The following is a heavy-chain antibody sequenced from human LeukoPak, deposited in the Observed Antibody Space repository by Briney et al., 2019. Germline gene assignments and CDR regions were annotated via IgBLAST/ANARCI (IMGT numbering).Heavy chain of an antibody. CDR1: GYSFTTYW. V-gene: IGHV5-51*01. CDR2: IYPGDSDT. Sequence: GESLKISCKGSGYSFTTYWIAWVRQMPGKGLERMGIIYPGDSDTRYRLSFQGQVTISADKSISTAYLHWNSLKASDTAMYFCARRSGYAFDIWGQGTMVTVSS. D-gene: IGHD3-22*01. CDR3: ARRSGYAFDI. J-gene: IGHJ3*02.